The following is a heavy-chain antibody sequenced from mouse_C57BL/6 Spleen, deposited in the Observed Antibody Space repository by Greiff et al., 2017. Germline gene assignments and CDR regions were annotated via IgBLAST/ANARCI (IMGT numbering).Heavy chain of an antibody. V-gene: IGHV1-7*01. CDR1: GYTFTSYW. D-gene: IGHD2-2*01. CDR2: INPSSGYT. CDR3: ARWFHWYFDV. J-gene: IGHJ1*03. Sequence: QVHVKQSGAELAKPGASVKLSCKASGYTFTSYWMHWVKQRPGQGLEWIGYINPSSGYTKYNQKFKDKATLTADKSSSTAYMQLSSLTYEDSAVYYCARWFHWYFDVWGTGTTVTVSS.